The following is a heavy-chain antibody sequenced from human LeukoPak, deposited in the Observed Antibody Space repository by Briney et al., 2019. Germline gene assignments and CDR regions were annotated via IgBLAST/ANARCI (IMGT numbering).Heavy chain of an antibody. CDR1: GYTFTSYG. CDR2: ISAYNGNT. V-gene: IGHV1-18*01. CDR3: ARGGTFYYDSSGYSDY. Sequence: GASVKVSCKASGYTFTSYGISWVRQAPGQGLEWMGWISAYNGNTNYAQKLQGRVTMTTDTSTSTAYMGLRSLRSDDTAVYYCARGGTFYYDSSGYSDYWGQGTLVTVSS. D-gene: IGHD3-22*01. J-gene: IGHJ4*02.